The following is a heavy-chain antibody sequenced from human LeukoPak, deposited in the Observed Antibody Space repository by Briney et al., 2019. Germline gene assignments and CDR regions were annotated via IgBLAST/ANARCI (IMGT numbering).Heavy chain of an antibody. J-gene: IGHJ4*02. CDR2: ISAYNGNT. Sequence: ASVKLSCKASGYTFTSYGISWVRQAPGQGLEWMGWISAYNGNTNYAQKLQGRVTMTTDTSTSTAYMELRSLRSDDTAVYYCARGVWGDSSGYYLVDYWGQGTLVTVSS. CDR3: ARGVWGDSSGYYLVDY. V-gene: IGHV1-18*01. CDR1: GYTFTSYG. D-gene: IGHD3-22*01.